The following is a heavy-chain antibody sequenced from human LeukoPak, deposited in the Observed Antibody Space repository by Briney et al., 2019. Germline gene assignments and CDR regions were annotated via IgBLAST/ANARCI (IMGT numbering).Heavy chain of an antibody. J-gene: IGHJ4*02. CDR1: GFTFSDSA. Sequence: GGSLKLSCAASGFTFSDSAINWVRQASGKGLEWVGRIRGKGYSNPPAYVVSVKGRFTISRDNSKNTLYLQMNSLKADDTAVYYCARDPLGALSYFDYWGQGTLVTVSS. CDR3: ARDPLGALSYFDY. D-gene: IGHD3-16*01. CDR2: IRGKGYSNPP. V-gene: IGHV3-73*01.